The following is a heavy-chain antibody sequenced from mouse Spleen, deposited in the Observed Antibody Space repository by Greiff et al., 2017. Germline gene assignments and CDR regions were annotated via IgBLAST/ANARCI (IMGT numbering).Heavy chain of an antibody. J-gene: IGHJ4*01. CDR3: GRLTREYAMDY. CDR1: GFTFSDYG. CDR2: ISSGSSTI. V-gene: IGHV5-17*01. Sequence: EVQLMESGGGLVKPGGSLKLSCAASGFTFSDYGMHWVRQAPEKGLEWVAYISSGSSTIYYADTVKGRFTISRDNAKNTLFLQMTSLRSEDTAMYYCGRLTREYAMDYRGQGTSVTVSS.